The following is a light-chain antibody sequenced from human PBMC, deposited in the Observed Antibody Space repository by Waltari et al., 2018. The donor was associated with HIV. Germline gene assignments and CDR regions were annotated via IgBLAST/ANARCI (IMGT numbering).Light chain of an antibody. J-gene: IGKJ1*01. CDR1: QSINNF. V-gene: IGKV1-39*01. CDR2: GAS. Sequence: DIQMTQSPSSLSSSVGDRVTITCRASQSINNFLNWYQQKPGKATKLLIYGASRLHSGVPSRFSGSGSGTDFTLTVHSLQPEDFATYYCQQSYTTRWTFGLGTKVEMK. CDR3: QQSYTTRWT.